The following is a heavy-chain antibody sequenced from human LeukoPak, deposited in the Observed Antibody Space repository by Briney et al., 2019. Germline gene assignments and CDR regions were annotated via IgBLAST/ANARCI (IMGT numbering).Heavy chain of an antibody. CDR3: ARVYSSSWYPGFDY. J-gene: IGHJ4*02. CDR1: GGSFSGYY. D-gene: IGHD6-13*01. CDR2: INHSGST. V-gene: IGHV4-34*01. Sequence: SETLSLTCAVYGGSFSGYYWSWIRQPPGKGLEWIGEINHSGSTNYNPSLKSRVTISVDTSKNQFSLKLSSVTAADTAVYYCARVYSSSWYPGFDYWAREPWSPSPQ.